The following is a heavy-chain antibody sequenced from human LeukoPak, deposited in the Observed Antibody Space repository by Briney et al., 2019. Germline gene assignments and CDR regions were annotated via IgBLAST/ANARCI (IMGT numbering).Heavy chain of an antibody. CDR2: ISHNERQK. J-gene: IGHJ4*02. CDR1: GFTFNTCG. V-gene: IGHV3-30*03. Sequence: PGGSLRLSCTTSGFTFNTCGMHWVRQAPGKGLEWVALISHNERQKVYADSVKGRFTISRDNSKNTLYLQMNTLRAEDTAMYFCVGAPYYYASGTFSPFDYWGQGTLVTVSS. CDR3: VGAPYYYASGTFSPFDY. D-gene: IGHD3-10*01.